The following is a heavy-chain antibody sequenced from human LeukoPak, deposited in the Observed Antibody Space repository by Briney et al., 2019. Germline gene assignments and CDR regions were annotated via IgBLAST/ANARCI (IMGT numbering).Heavy chain of an antibody. CDR1: GYTFTRYA. V-gene: IGHV1-3*01. CDR2: INAGNGNT. Sequence: ASVKVSCKASGYTFTRYAMHWARQAPGQRLEWMGWINAGNGNTKYSQKFQGRVTITRDTSASTAYMELSSLRSEDTAVYYCARGLDYGDLDNYWGQGTLVTVSS. CDR3: ARGLDYGDLDNY. J-gene: IGHJ4*02. D-gene: IGHD4-17*01.